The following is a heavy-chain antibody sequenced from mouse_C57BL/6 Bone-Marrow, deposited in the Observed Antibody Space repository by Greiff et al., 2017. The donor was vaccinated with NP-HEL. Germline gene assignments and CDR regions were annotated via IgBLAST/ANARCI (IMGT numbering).Heavy chain of an antibody. CDR1: GYTFTEYT. CDR2: FYPGSGSI. D-gene: IGHD3-2*02. CDR3: SRHEDSAGPFAY. Sequence: VKLMESGAELVKPGASVKLSCKASGYTFTEYTIHWVKQRSGQGLEWIGWFYPGSGSIKYNEKFKDKATLTAYKSTSIVYMELSRLTSEDSAVYFCSRHEDSAGPFAYWGQGTLVTVSA. V-gene: IGHV1-62-2*01. J-gene: IGHJ3*01.